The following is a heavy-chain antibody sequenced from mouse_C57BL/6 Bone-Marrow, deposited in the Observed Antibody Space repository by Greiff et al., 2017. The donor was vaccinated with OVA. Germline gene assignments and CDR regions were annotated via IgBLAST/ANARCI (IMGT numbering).Heavy chain of an antibody. D-gene: IGHD2-4*01. CDR3: AREMGIYYDYDGAMDY. CDR1: GYTFTSYG. J-gene: IGHJ4*01. CDR2: IYPRSGNT. Sequence: VQLQQSGAELARPGASVKLSCKASGYTFTSYGISWVKQRTGQGLEWIGEIYPRSGNTYYNEKFKGKATLTADKSSSTAYMELRSLTSEDSAVYFCAREMGIYYDYDGAMDYWGQGTSVTVSS. V-gene: IGHV1-81*01.